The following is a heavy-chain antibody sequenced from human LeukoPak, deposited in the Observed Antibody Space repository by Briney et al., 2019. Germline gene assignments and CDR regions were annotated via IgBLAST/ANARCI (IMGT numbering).Heavy chain of an antibody. V-gene: IGHV4-39*01. Sequence: SETLSLTCTVSGGSINSRNYYWGWIRQSPGKGLEWIATIYYSGTTYHKPSLKSRVTISIDTSKNQFSLRLTSVTAADTAVYRCARHMDSAMVSFDFWGQGTLVAVSP. D-gene: IGHD5-18*01. CDR3: ARHMDSAMVSFDF. CDR1: GGSINSRNYY. CDR2: IYYSGTT. J-gene: IGHJ4*02.